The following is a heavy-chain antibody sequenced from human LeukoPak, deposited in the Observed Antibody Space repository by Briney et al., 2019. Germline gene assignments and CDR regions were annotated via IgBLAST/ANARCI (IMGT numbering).Heavy chain of an antibody. V-gene: IGHV4-39*01. CDR1: GGSISSYY. CDR2: IYYSGST. D-gene: IGHD6-13*01. Sequence: PSETLSLTCTVSGGSISSYYWSWIRQPPGKGLEWIGSIYYSGSTYYNPSLKSRVTISVDTSKNQFSLKLSSVTAADTAVYYCATQLYSSSWYKGDYWGQGTLVTVSS. J-gene: IGHJ4*02. CDR3: ATQLYSSSWYKGDY.